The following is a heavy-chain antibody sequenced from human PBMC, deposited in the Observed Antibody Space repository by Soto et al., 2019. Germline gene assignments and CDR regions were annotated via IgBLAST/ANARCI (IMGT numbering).Heavy chain of an antibody. J-gene: IGHJ6*02. CDR2: IMPIFGTI. CDR3: ARAYCSSTSCPYGMDV. V-gene: IGHV1-69*01. D-gene: IGHD2-2*01. Sequence: QVQLVQSGAEVKKPGSSVKVSCKASGGTFSKYAISWVRQAPGQGHEWMGGIMPIFGTIKYAQKFQGRVTITADESTSTAYMELSSLRSEDTAVYYCARAYCSSTSCPYGMDVWGQGTTVTVSS. CDR1: GGTFSKYA.